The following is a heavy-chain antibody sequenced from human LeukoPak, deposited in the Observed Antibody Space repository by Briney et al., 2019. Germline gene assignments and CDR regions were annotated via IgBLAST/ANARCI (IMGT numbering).Heavy chain of an antibody. J-gene: IGHJ5*02. CDR3: ARPLTAAPRWFDP. Sequence: SETLSLTCAVYGGSFSGYYWSWIRKPPGKGLEWIGEINRSGSSNYNPSLKSRVSVSMDTSKNQFSLMLTSVTAADTAVYYCARPLTAAPRWFDPWGQGTLVTVSS. CDR1: GGSFSGYY. D-gene: IGHD2-2*01. CDR2: INRSGSS. V-gene: IGHV4-34*01.